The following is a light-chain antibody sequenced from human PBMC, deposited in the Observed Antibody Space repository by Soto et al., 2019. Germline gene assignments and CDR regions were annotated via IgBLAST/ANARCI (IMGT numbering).Light chain of an antibody. CDR3: PQDFDSFPT. J-gene: IGKJ4*01. CDR1: QDIRND. CDR2: GAS. Sequence: AIQMTQSPSSLSASVGDRVTITCRASQDIRNDLGWYQQRPGNAPKLLIYGASTLHSGVPSRFSGSGSGTDFTLTISSLQPEDFASYYCPQDFDSFPTFGGGTRLEIK. V-gene: IGKV1-6*01.